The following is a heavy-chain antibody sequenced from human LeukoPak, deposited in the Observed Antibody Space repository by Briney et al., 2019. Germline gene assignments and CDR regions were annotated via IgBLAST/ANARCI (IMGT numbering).Heavy chain of an antibody. D-gene: IGHD6-19*01. Sequence: GGSLRLSCAASGFTFSSYAMNWVRQAPGKGLEWVSSISHSGSISYADSVKGRFTISRDNSKNTLYLEMSSLRAEDTAIYYCAKELTERWLIDAFDIWGQGTVVTVSS. J-gene: IGHJ3*02. CDR3: AKELTERWLIDAFDI. CDR2: ISHSGSI. V-gene: IGHV3-23*01. CDR1: GFTFSSYA.